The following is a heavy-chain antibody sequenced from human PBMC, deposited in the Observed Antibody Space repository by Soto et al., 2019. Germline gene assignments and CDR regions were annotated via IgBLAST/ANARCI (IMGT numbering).Heavy chain of an antibody. CDR2: ISYDGSNK. Sequence: QVQLVESGGGVVQPGRSLRLSCAASGFTFSSYDMHWVRQAPGKGLEWVAVISYDGSNKYYADYVKGRFTISRDNSKNTLYLPRSSLRGEYTAVYCCATDRRSVEWVYSFEYWGQGTLVTVSS. CDR3: ATDRRSVEWVYSFEY. J-gene: IGHJ4*02. D-gene: IGHD3-3*01. CDR1: GFTFSSYD. V-gene: IGHV3-30*03.